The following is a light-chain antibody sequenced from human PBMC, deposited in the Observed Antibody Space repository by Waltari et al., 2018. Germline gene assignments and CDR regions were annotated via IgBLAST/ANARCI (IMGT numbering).Light chain of an antibody. J-gene: IGLJ2*01. Sequence: QSALTQPPSASGSPGQSVPISCTGTSSDVGAYQSVTWYQQHPGKAPKLLIYEVSKRASGVPDRFSGSKSGNTASLTVSGLQAEDEADYYCASRGASKVFGGGTKLTVL. CDR1: SSDVGAYQS. CDR2: EVS. V-gene: IGLV2-8*01. CDR3: ASRGASKV.